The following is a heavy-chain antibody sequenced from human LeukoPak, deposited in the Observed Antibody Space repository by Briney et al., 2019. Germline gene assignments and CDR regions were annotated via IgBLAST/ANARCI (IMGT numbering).Heavy chain of an antibody. CDR1: GDTFKKYA. D-gene: IGHD6-19*01. J-gene: IGHJ4*02. Sequence: ASVKVSCKASGDTFKKYAIYWVRQAPGQGLEWLGGIIPDFGTPNYAQKFQGRVTISTDESTTTGYMQLSSLKSEDTAVYYCARGGAEAVAGSLDFWGQGTLVTVSS. CDR3: ARGGAEAVAGSLDF. CDR2: IIPDFGTP. V-gene: IGHV1-69*05.